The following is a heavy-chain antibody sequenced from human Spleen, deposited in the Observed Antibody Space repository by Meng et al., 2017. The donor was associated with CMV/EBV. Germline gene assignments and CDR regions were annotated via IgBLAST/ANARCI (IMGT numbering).Heavy chain of an antibody. V-gene: IGHV3-21*04. CDR2: ISSSSSYI. Sequence: GESLKISCAASGFTFSSYSMNWVRQAPGTGLEWVSSISSSSSYIYYADSVKGRFSISRDTSKNTVYLQMNSLRAEDAGIYYCAKAGGQYYYGTDVWGQGTTVTVSS. J-gene: IGHJ6*02. CDR3: AKAGGQYYYGTDV. D-gene: IGHD3-16*01. CDR1: GFTFSSYS.